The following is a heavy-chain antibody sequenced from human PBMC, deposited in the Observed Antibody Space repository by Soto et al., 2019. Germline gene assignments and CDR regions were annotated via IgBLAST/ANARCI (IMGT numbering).Heavy chain of an antibody. J-gene: IGHJ4*02. CDR1: GGSLSSYS. V-gene: IGHV4-59*04. D-gene: IGHD5-12*01. Sequence: SETLSLTCTVSGGSLSSYSWSWIRQPPGKGLEWIGYIYHSGSTYYNPSLKSRVTISVDRSKNQFSLKLSSVTAADTAVYYCAAGGGLPRYYWGQGTLVTVSS. CDR3: AAGGGLPRYY. CDR2: IYHSGST.